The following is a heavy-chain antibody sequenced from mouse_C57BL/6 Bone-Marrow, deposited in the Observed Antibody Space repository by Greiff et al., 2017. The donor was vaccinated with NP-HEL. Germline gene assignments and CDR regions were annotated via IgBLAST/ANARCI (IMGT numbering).Heavy chain of an antibody. Sequence: VQLKESGPGLVKPSQSLSLTCSVAGYSITSGYYWNWIRQFPGNKLEWMGYISYDGSNNYNPSLKNRISITRDTSKNQFFLKLNSVTTEDTATYYCARAPQFITTVVANFDYWGQGTTLTVSS. J-gene: IGHJ2*01. CDR2: ISYDGSN. CDR1: GYSITSGYY. V-gene: IGHV3-6*01. CDR3: ARAPQFITTVVANFDY. D-gene: IGHD1-1*01.